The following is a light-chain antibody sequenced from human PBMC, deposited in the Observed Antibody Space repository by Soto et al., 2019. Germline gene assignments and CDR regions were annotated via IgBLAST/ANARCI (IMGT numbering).Light chain of an antibody. CDR2: EVS. V-gene: IGLV2-8*01. CDR3: NSYAGSNNWV. J-gene: IGLJ3*02. Sequence: QSALTQPASVSGSPGQSITISCTETSSDVGSYNYVSWFQQHPGKAPKLMIYEVSKRPSGVPDRFSGSKSGNTASLTVSGLQAEDEADYYCNSYAGSNNWVFGGGTKLT. CDR1: SSDVGSYNY.